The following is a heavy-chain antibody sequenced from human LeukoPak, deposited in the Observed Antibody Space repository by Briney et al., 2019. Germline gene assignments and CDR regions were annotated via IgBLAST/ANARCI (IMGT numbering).Heavy chain of an antibody. CDR2: IRYDGSNK. D-gene: IGHD3-10*01. V-gene: IGHV3-30*02. Sequence: GGSLRLSCAASGFTFDDYAMHWVRQAPGKGLEWVAFIRYDGSNKYYADSVKGRFTISRDNSKNTLYLQMNSLRAEDTAVYYCAKDGDDYYGSGSYADYWGQGTLVTVSS. CDR1: GFTFDDYA. CDR3: AKDGDDYYGSGSYADY. J-gene: IGHJ4*02.